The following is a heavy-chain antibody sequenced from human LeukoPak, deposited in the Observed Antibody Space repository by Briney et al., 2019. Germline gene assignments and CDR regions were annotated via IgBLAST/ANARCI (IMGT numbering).Heavy chain of an antibody. J-gene: IGHJ5*02. CDR3: ARLPDYSNYVDWFDP. CDR2: IYYSGST. Sequence: SETLSLTCTVSGGSISSYYWSWIRQPPGKGLEWIGYIYYSGSTNYNPSLKSQVTISVDTSKNQFSLKLSSVTAADTAVYYCARLPDYSNYVDWFDPWGQGTLVTVSS. CDR1: GGSISSYY. V-gene: IGHV4-59*08. D-gene: IGHD4-11*01.